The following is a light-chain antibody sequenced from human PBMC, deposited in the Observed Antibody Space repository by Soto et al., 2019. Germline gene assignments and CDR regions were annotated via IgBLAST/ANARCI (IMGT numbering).Light chain of an antibody. J-gene: IGKJ5*01. V-gene: IGKV3-20*01. CDR2: GAS. CDR1: QSVSSSY. Sequence: EIVLTQSPGTLSLSPGEIATLSCRASQSVSSSYLAWYQRKPGQAPRLLIYGASSRATGIPDRFSGGGSGTDFTLTISRLEPEDSAMYYCQQYGSSGGITFGHGTRLEIK. CDR3: QQYGSSGGIT.